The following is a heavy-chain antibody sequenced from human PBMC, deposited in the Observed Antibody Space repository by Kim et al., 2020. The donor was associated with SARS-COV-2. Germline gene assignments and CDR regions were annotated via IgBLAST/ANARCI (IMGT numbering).Heavy chain of an antibody. CDR2: IYYSETT. CDR1: GGSVSTADYY. Sequence: SETLSLTCTVSGGSVSTADYYWNWIRQSPGKGLEWIGYIYYSETTNFNPSLKSRVLMSLDSSKTQFSLKLKSVTAADTAVYYCARGFLVIGNYF. J-gene: IGHJ4*01. V-gene: IGHV4-30-4*01. D-gene: IGHD1-26*01. CDR3: ARGFLVIGNYF.